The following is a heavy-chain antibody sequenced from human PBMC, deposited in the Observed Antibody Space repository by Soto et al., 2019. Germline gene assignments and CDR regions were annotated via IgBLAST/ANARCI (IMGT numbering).Heavy chain of an antibody. Sequence: QVQLQQWGAGLLKPSETLSLTCAVYGGSFSGYYWSWIRQPPGKGLEWIGEINHSGSTNYNPSLKSRVTISVGTSKNPFSLKLSSVTAADTAVYYCARMGYGYSSSRTDYWGQGTLVTVSS. CDR1: GGSFSGYY. J-gene: IGHJ4*02. CDR3: ARMGYGYSSSRTDY. CDR2: INHSGST. D-gene: IGHD6-13*01. V-gene: IGHV4-34*01.